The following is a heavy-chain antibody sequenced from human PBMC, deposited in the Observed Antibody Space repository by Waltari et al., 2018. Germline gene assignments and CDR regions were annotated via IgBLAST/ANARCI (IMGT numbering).Heavy chain of an antibody. CDR3: AGSGSARFDY. J-gene: IGHJ4*02. Sequence: EVQLVESGGGLVQPGGSLRRSCAASGLTFSSQQMTWVRQAPGKGLEWVSYISSSGSTIYYADSVKGRFTISRDNAKNSLYLQMNSLRAEDTAVYYCAGSGSARFDYWGQGTLVTVSS. CDR2: ISSSGSTI. CDR1: GLTFSSQQ. D-gene: IGHD1-26*01. V-gene: IGHV3-48*03.